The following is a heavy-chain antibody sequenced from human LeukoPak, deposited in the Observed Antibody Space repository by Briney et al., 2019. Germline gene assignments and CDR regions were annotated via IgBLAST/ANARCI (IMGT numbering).Heavy chain of an antibody. Sequence: SETLSLTCTVSGGSVSSGSYYWSWIRQPPGKGLEWNGYVFYSGGTNYNPSLKSRVTISLDTSKNQLSRKLTSVTAADTAVYYCARAGYCSGGDCYSTIDYWGQGTLVTVSS. D-gene: IGHD2-15*01. V-gene: IGHV4-61*01. J-gene: IGHJ4*02. CDR1: GGSVSSGSYY. CDR2: VFYSGGT. CDR3: ARAGYCSGGDCYSTIDY.